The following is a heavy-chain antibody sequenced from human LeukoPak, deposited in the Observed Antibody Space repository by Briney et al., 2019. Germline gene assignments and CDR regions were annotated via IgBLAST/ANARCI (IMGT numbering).Heavy chain of an antibody. Sequence: SETLSLTCTVSGVSITSYKWSWLRQSPGKGLEWIGFISTSGRTDYNPSLTSRVSMSVDTSKSQVSLRLSSVTAEDTAVYYCATSYDNKIVPYDCRGQGILVTVSS. CDR1: GVSITSYK. V-gene: IGHV4-4*09. D-gene: IGHD3-9*01. CDR3: ATSYDNKIVPYDC. CDR2: ISTSGRT. J-gene: IGHJ4*02.